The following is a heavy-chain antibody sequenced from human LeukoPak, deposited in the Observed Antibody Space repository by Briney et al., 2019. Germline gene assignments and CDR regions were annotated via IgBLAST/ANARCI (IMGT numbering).Heavy chain of an antibody. J-gene: IGHJ1*01. Sequence: GGSLRLSCAGSGFTFSDYDINWVRQAPGKGLEWVSYISSTSNTIFYADSVKGRSTISRDNAKNSLYLQMSSLRDEDTAVYYCVRYSSISEIVWAQSPLVTVSS. V-gene: IGHV3-48*02. CDR2: ISSTSNTI. CDR1: GFTFSDYD. CDR3: VRYSSISEIV. D-gene: IGHD6-6*01.